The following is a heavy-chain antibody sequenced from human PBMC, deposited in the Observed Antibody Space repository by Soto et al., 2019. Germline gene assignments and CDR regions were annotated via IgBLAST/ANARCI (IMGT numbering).Heavy chain of an antibody. Sequence: EVQLLESGGGLVQPGGSLRLSCAASGFTFSSYAMSWVRQAPGKGLEWVSVITGGGGNTYHADSVKGRFTISRDNSKNTLYLQMNSQRAEDTAIYYCAKRVGAYGGFDYWGQGTLVTVSS. CDR1: GFTFSSYA. D-gene: IGHD1-26*01. J-gene: IGHJ4*02. V-gene: IGHV3-23*01. CDR2: ITGGGGNT. CDR3: AKRVGAYGGFDY.